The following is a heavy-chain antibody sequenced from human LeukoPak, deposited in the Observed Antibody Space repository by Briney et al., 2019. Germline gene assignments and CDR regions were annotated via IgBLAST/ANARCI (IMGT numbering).Heavy chain of an antibody. CDR2: VSRFSDTT. D-gene: IGHD6-13*01. CDR1: GFTFDSYA. CDR3: VKHVGSRWSNNRFDP. Sequence: GGSLRLSCAASGFTFDSYAMSWVRQAPGKGLEWVSAVSRFSDTTYYADSAKGRFTISRDNSYNTVYLQMNSLRVEDTALYYCVKHVGSRWSNNRFDPWGQGTLVTVS. V-gene: IGHV3-23*01. J-gene: IGHJ5*02.